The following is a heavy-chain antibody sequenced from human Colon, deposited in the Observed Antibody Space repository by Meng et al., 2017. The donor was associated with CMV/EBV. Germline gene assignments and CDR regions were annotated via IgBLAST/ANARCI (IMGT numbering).Heavy chain of an antibody. CDR2: ISPDGSST. D-gene: IGHD5-24*01. CDR1: GFTFSGYW. CDR3: VRGGDGYGNFDY. J-gene: IGHJ4*02. Sequence: CAGSGFTFSGYWMHWVRQAPGKGMVWVSRISPDGSSTYYADSVKGRLTISRDNANSVLFLQMNSLRSDDAAVYYCVRGGDGYGNFDYWGQGTLVTVSS. V-gene: IGHV3-74*01.